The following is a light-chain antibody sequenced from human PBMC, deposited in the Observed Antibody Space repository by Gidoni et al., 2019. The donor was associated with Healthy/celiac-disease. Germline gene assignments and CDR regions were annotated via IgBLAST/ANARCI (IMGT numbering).Light chain of an antibody. J-gene: IGKJ4*01. Sequence: DIQMTQSPSSLSASVGDRVTITCQASQDISNYLNWYQQKPGKAPKLLIYDASYLETGVPSRFSGSGSGKDFTFTISSLQPENIATYYCQQYDNLHCFGGGTKVEIK. V-gene: IGKV1-33*01. CDR1: QDISNY. CDR3: QQYDNLHC. CDR2: DAS.